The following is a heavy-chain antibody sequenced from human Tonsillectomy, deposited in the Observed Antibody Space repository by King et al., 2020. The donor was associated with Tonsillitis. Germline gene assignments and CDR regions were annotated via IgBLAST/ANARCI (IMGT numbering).Heavy chain of an antibody. CDR1: GYSFTSDW. J-gene: IGHJ4*02. CDR3: ARRTCISTSCQFEY. V-gene: IGHV5-10-1*03. D-gene: IGHD2-2*01. Sequence: DVQLVQSGAEVKKPGESLRISCKGSGYSFTSDWISWVRQMPGKGLEWMGRIDPTDSYTYYSPSFQGHVTISADKSISTAYLQWSSLKASDTAMYYCARRTCISTSCQFEYWGQGTLVTVSS. CDR2: IDPTDSYT.